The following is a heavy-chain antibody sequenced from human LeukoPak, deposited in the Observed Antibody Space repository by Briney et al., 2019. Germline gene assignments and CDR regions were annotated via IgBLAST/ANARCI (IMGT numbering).Heavy chain of an antibody. Sequence: MASETLSLTCTVSGVSISSYYWSWIRQTAGKGLEWIGRIYTSGSTNYNPSLKSRVTMSVDTSKNQFSLKLSSVTAADTAVYYCARGRIAVAGLVFDYWGRGTLVTVSS. V-gene: IGHV4-4*07. CDR1: GVSISSYY. CDR2: IYTSGST. J-gene: IGHJ4*02. D-gene: IGHD6-19*01. CDR3: ARGRIAVAGLVFDY.